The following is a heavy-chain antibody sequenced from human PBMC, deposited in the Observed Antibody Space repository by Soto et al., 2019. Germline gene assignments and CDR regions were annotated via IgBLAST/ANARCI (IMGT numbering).Heavy chain of an antibody. J-gene: IGHJ6*02. CDR3: ARHVEMATSDYYYYGMDV. Sequence: QVQLVQSGAEVKKPGASVKVSCKASGYTFTSYGISWVRQAPGQGLEWMGWISAYNGNTNYAQKLQGRVTMTTDTSASTAYRELWSLRSDDTAAYYCARHVEMATSDYYYYGMDVWGQGTTVIVSS. V-gene: IGHV1-18*01. D-gene: IGHD5-12*01. CDR2: ISAYNGNT. CDR1: GYTFTSYG.